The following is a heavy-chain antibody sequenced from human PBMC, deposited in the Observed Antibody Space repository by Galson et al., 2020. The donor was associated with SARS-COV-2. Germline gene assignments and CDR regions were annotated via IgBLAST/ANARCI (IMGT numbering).Heavy chain of an antibody. CDR3: ARGSIVVVPAANGGENYYYYYGMDV. CDR2: INHSGST. D-gene: IGHD2-2*01. J-gene: IGHJ6*02. V-gene: IGHV4-34*01. CDR1: AGSFSGYY. Sequence: SETLSLTCAVYAGSFSGYYWSWNRQPPGKGLEWIGEINHSGSTNYNTSLKSQVTISVDTSKNQVALKLSSVTAADTAVYSGARGSIVVVPAANGGENYYYYYGMDVWGQGTTVTVSS.